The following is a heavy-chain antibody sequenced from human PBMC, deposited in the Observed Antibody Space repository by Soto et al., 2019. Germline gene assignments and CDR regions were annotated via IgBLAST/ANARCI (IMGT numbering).Heavy chain of an antibody. CDR3: ARRARTANTNWGAFDI. Sequence: VGSLRLSCAASGFTFSNYVMNWVRQAPGKGLEWVSTISYSADKTFYADSVKGRFTISRDNSRDTLFLQMNSLRAADAAAYYCARRARTANTNWGAFDIWGQGTMVTVSS. CDR1: GFTFSNYV. V-gene: IGHV3-23*01. CDR2: ISYSADKT. D-gene: IGHD1-7*01. J-gene: IGHJ3*02.